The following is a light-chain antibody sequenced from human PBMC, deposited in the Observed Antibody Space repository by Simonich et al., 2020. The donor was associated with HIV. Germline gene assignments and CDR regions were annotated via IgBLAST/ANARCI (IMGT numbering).Light chain of an antibody. CDR3: QQYNNWPSPFT. CDR1: QNVASN. J-gene: IGKJ3*01. CDR2: GAS. V-gene: IGKV3D-15*01. Sequence: EIGMMQSPATLSVSPGERATLPCRARQNVASNLAWYQQKPGQAPRLLIYGASSRATGITDRCSGSGFGTEFTLTISSMQSEDFAVYYCQQYNNWPSPFTFGPGTKVDIK.